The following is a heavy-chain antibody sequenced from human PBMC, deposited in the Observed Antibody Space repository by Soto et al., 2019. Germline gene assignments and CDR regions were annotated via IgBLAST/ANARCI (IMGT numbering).Heavy chain of an antibody. V-gene: IGHV3-30*18. CDR2: ISYDGSNK. D-gene: IGHD3-22*01. Sequence: QVQLVESGGGVVQPGRSLRLSCAASGFTFSSYGMHWVRQAPGKGLEWVAVISYDGSNKYYADSVKGRFTISRDNSKNTLYLQMNSLGAEDTAVYYCAKGFRESSGYPFERAFDIWGQGTMVTVSS. CDR3: AKGFRESSGYPFERAFDI. J-gene: IGHJ3*02. CDR1: GFTFSSYG.